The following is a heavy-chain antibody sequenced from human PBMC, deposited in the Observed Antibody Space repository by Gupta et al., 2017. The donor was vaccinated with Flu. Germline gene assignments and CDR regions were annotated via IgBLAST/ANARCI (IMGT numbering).Heavy chain of an antibody. J-gene: IGHJ4*02. CDR2: INKDGSST. D-gene: IGHD2-8*01. CDR3: SRDLRGVDDY. V-gene: IGHV3-74*01. Sequence: MHWVRRAPGKGLVWVSRINKDGSSTDHADSVKGRFTVSRDNAKNTLYLQMHSLRPEDTAVYYCSRDLRGVDDYWGRGTLVTVSS.